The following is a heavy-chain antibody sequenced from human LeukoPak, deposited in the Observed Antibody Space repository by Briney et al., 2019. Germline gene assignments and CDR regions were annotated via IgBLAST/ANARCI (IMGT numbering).Heavy chain of an antibody. CDR3: VKDGSGSYYTYYFDY. V-gene: IGHV3-64D*06. D-gene: IGHD3-10*01. CDR1: GFTFSRYA. Sequence: GGSLRLSCSASGFTFSRYAMHWVRQAPGKGLEYVSAISSNGGSTYYADSVKGRFTISRDNSENTLYLQMSSLRAEDTAVYYCVKDGSGSYYTYYFDYWGQGTLVTVSS. J-gene: IGHJ4*02. CDR2: ISSNGGST.